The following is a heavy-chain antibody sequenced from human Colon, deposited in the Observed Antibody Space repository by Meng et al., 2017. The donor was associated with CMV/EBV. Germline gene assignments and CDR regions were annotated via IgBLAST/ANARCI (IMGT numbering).Heavy chain of an antibody. D-gene: IGHD4-17*01. CDR2: INPNSGGT. CDR1: GYTFTSYD. J-gene: IGHJ4*02. Sequence: ASVKVSCKASGYTFTSYDINWVRQAPGQGLEWMGWINPNSGGTNYAQKFQGRVTMTRDTSISTAYMELSRLRSDDTAVYYCARDGEYGDYLDYWGQGTLVTVSS. CDR3: ARDGEYGDYLDY. V-gene: IGHV1-2*02.